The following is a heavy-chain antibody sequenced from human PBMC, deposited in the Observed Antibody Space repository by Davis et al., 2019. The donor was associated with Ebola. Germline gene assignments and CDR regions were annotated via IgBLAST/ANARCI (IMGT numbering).Heavy chain of an antibody. J-gene: IGHJ6*04. D-gene: IGHD3/OR15-3a*01. V-gene: IGHV3-11*01. CDR2: ISSTGTTI. CDR3: ARHYGLVKDFYYYYGMDV. Sequence: GESLKISCAASGFSFSDFYIYWVRQAPGKGLEWVSSISSTGTTIYYADSVKGRFTDSRDNAKSSLFLQMNSLRVEDTAVYYCARHYGLVKDFYYYYGMDVWGEGTTVTVSS. CDR1: GFSFSDFY.